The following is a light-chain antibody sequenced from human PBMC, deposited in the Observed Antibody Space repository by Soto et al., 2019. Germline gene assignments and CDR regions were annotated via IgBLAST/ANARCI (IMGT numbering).Light chain of an antibody. V-gene: IGKV3-20*01. CDR1: QSVSNNY. CDR2: GSS. CDR3: QQYGSSPLT. J-gene: IGKJ4*01. Sequence: EIVLTQSPGPLSLSRGERATLSCRASQSVSNNYLAWYQQKPGQAPRSLIYGSSNRATGIPDRFSGSGSGTDFTLTISRLEPEDFAVYYCQQYGSSPLTFGGGTKVDIK.